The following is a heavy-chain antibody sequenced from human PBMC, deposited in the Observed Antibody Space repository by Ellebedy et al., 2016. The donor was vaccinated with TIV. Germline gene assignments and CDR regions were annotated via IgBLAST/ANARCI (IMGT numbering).Heavy chain of an antibody. Sequence: MPSETLSLTCSVSGDSIISTNSYWGWIRQPPGKGLDWIGLIYHSGSTYFTPSLKSRVTLSVDTAKNQFSLNLSSVTAADTAVYYCARGDSSGLLWYFDLWGRGTLVAVSA. J-gene: IGHJ2*01. V-gene: IGHV4-39*01. CDR2: IYHSGST. CDR1: GDSIISTNSY. CDR3: ARGDSSGLLWYFDL. D-gene: IGHD6-19*01.